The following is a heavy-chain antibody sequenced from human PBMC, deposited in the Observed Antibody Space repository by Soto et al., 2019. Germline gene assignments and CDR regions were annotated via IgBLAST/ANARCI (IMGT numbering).Heavy chain of an antibody. CDR1: GGSINNGGYS. J-gene: IGHJ3*02. CDR2: ISHGGNT. V-gene: IGHV4-30-2*01. D-gene: IGHD3-9*01. Sequence: SETLSLTCAVSGGSINNGGYSWSWLRQPPGKGLEWIGYISHGGNTYYNPSLRSRVIMSIDKSKNHFSLGLKSVTAADTATYYCARTPYDMLTGRLDAFDIWGQGTMVTVSS. CDR3: ARTPYDMLTGRLDAFDI.